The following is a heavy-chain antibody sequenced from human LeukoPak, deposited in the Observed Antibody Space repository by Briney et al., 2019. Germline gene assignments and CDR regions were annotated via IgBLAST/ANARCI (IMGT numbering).Heavy chain of an antibody. D-gene: IGHD2-15*01. Sequence: PGGSLRLSCAASGCTLSSYARSWVRQAPGKGLEWVSAISGSGDSTYYADSVKGRFTISRDNAKKSLYLQMNSLRAEDTAVYYCARNQWSPYYYYYALDVWGQGTTVTVSS. CDR1: GCTLSSYA. CDR2: ISGSGDST. J-gene: IGHJ6*02. V-gene: IGHV3-23*01. CDR3: ARNQWSPYYYYYALDV.